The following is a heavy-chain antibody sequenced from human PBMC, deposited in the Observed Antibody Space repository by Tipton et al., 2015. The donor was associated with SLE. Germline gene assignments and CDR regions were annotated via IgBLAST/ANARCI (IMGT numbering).Heavy chain of an antibody. CDR1: GLTFSNYA. CDR2: ISGSGVGT. D-gene: IGHD3-10*01. V-gene: IGHV3-23*01. J-gene: IGHJ6*02. CDR3: AKDGPGVSDGMDV. Sequence: SLRLSCAVSGLTFSNYAMNWVRQAPGKGLEWVSGISGSGVGTYYGDSVKGRFTISRDSSKNTLYLQMNSLRAEDTAVYYCAKDGPGVSDGMDVWGQGTTVTVSS.